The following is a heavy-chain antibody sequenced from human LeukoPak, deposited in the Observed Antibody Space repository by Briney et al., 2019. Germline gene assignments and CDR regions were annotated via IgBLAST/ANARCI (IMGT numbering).Heavy chain of an antibody. CDR2: IGISGDQ. CDR1: GFMFRSSD. CDR3: ARATYCIDDTCYVQPPDY. Sequence: PGGSLRLSSAASGFMFRSSDIYWVRQVTGKSLEWVSSIGISGDQYYADSVKGRFTISRENAKNSLYLQMNSLRVGDTAAYYCARATYCIDDTCYVQPPDYWGQGALVTVSS. D-gene: IGHD2-15*01. V-gene: IGHV3-13*05. J-gene: IGHJ4*02.